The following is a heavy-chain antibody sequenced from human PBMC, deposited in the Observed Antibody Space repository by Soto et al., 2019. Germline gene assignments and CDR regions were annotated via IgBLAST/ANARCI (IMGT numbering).Heavy chain of an antibody. V-gene: IGHV4-34*01. CDR2: INHSGRV. J-gene: IGHJ5*01. D-gene: IGHD3-22*01. Sequence: SETLSLTCAVYGGSFSGHSWTWIRQSPGKGLEWIGDINHSGRVSYSPSLKSRVTISLDTSKNQFSLTLSAVTAADTAMYYCSTRAYDTNGYYRFDPWGQGTLVTVSS. CDR3: STRAYDTNGYYRFDP. CDR1: GGSFSGHS.